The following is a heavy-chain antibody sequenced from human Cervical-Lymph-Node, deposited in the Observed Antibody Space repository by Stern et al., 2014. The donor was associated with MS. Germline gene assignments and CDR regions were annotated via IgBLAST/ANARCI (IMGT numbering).Heavy chain of an antibody. CDR1: GYTFTAYY. J-gene: IGHJ6*02. D-gene: IGHD3-3*01. Sequence: VQLVESGAEVKKPGASVKVSCKASGYTFTAYYMHWVRQATGQGLEWMGLINPTVGTTSYARKFQGRVTMTRDTSTSTVYMELRSLRSEDTAVYYCARDLLQYTGYGMDVWGQGTTVTVFS. CDR2: INPTVGTT. CDR3: ARDLLQYTGYGMDV. V-gene: IGHV1-46*03.